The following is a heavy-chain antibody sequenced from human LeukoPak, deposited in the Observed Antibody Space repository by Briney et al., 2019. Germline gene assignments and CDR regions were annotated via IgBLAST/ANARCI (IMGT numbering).Heavy chain of an antibody. D-gene: IGHD2-15*01. CDR1: GFTFGDYA. Sequence: GGSPRLSCTASGFTFGDYAMSWVRQAPGKGLEWVGFIRSKAYGGTTEYAASVKGRFTISRDDSKSIAYLQMNSLKTEDTAVYYCTREEVDFDYWGQGTLVTVSS. J-gene: IGHJ4*02. CDR3: TREEVDFDY. V-gene: IGHV3-49*04. CDR2: IRSKAYGGTT.